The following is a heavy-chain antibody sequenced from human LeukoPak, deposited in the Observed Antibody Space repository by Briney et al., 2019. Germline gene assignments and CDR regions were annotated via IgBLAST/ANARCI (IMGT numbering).Heavy chain of an antibody. D-gene: IGHD3-22*01. V-gene: IGHV4-34*01. CDR1: GGSFSGYY. J-gene: IGHJ1*01. Sequence: SETLSLTSAVHGGSFSGYYWSWIRQPPGKGLEWIGEINHSGSTNYNPSLKSRVTISVDTSKNQFSLKLSSVTAADTAVYYCATHSSGYYLPQHWGQGTLVTVSS. CDR3: ATHSSGYYLPQH. CDR2: INHSGST.